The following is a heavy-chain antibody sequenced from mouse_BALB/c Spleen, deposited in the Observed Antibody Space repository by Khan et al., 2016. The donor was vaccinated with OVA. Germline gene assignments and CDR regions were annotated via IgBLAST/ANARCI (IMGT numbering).Heavy chain of an antibody. CDR3: ARHETTMILFAY. CDR2: ISSGGSHT. V-gene: IGHV5-6*01. D-gene: IGHD2-4*01. Sequence: EVELVESGGDLVKPGGSLKLSCVASGFTFSSYGMSWVRQTPDKRLEWVATISSGGSHTYYPDSVKGRFTISRDNAKNTLYLQMSSLKSEDTAMYYCARHETTMILFAYWGQGTLVTVSA. CDR1: GFTFSSYG. J-gene: IGHJ3*01.